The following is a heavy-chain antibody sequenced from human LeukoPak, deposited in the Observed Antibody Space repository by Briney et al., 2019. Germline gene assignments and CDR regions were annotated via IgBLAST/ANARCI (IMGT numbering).Heavy chain of an antibody. CDR1: GGSISSYY. D-gene: IGHD2-21*02. J-gene: IGHJ6*02. CDR2: IYYSGST. V-gene: IGHV4-59*08. CDR3: ARQWVVVTAIGDYYYYGMDV. Sequence: SETLSLTCTVSGGSISSYYWSWIRQPPGKGLEWIGYIYYSGSTNYNPSLKSRVTISVDTSKNQFSLKLSSVTAADTAVYYCARQWVVVTAIGDYYYYGMDVWGQETRVTVSS.